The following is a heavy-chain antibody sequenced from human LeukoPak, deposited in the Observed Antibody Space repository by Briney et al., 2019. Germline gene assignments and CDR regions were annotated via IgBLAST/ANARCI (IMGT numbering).Heavy chain of an antibody. CDR3: AKGARAGYSDAFDI. V-gene: IGHV3-23*01. Sequence: GGSLRLSCAASGFSFNNYAVTWVRKAPGRGLEWVSGFSSGGSTYYAASVQGRFTISRDNSKNTLYLRMNTLRVEDTALYYCAKGARAGYSDAFDIWGQGTMVTVSS. CDR1: GFSFNNYA. CDR2: FSSGGST. J-gene: IGHJ3*02. D-gene: IGHD5-18*01.